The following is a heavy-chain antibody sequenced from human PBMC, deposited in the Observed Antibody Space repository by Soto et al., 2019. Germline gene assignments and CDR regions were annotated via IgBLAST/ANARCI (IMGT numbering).Heavy chain of an antibody. CDR3: ARLGARIDY. V-gene: IGHV3-33*01. Sequence: QVQLVESGGGVVQPGRSLRLSCAASGFTFSSYGMHWVRQAPGKGLEWVAVIWYDGSNKYYADSVKGRFTISRDNSKNTLYLQMNSLRAEDKAVYYYARLGARIDYWGQGTLVTVSS. CDR1: GFTFSSYG. J-gene: IGHJ4*02. CDR2: IWYDGSNK.